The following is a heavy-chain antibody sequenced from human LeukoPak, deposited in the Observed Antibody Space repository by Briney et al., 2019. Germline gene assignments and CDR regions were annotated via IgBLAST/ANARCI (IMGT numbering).Heavy chain of an antibody. V-gene: IGHV3-23*01. D-gene: IGHD6-6*01. CDR1: GFTFGSYA. CDR2: ISGSGDNT. Sequence: GGSLRLSCAASGFTFGSYAMSWVRQVPGKGLEWVSVISGSGDNTYYADSVKGRFTISRDNSKNMLYLQMNSLRAEDTAVYYCAKWKYSNSGIDDYWGQGTLVTVSS. CDR3: AKWKYSNSGIDDY. J-gene: IGHJ4*02.